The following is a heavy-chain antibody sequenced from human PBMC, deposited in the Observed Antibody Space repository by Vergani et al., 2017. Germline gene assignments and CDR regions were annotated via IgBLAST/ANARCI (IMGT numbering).Heavy chain of an antibody. D-gene: IGHD6-13*01. CDR2: FDPEDGET. CDR1: GYTFTSYA. J-gene: IGHJ4*02. Sequence: QVQLVQSGSELKKPGASVKVSCKASGYTFTSYAMNWVRQAPGQGLEWMGGFDPEDGETIYAQKFQGRVTMTEDTSTDTAYMELSSLRSEDTAVYYCATAAAYPQFCNYWGQGTLVTVSS. CDR3: ATAAAYPQFCNY. V-gene: IGHV1-24*01.